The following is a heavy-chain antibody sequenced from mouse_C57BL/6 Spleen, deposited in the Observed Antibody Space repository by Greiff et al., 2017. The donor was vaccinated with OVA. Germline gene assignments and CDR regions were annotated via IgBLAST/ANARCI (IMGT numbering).Heavy chain of an antibody. Sequence: EVHLVESGGDLVKPGGSLKLSCAASGFTFSSYGMSWVRQTPDKRLEWVATISSGGSYTYYPDSVKGRFTISRDNAKNTLYLQMSSLKSEDTAMNYCARHGNYFDYWGQGTTLTVSS. CDR2: ISSGGSYT. D-gene: IGHD4-1*01. CDR3: ARHGNYFDY. V-gene: IGHV5-6*01. CDR1: GFTFSSYG. J-gene: IGHJ2*01.